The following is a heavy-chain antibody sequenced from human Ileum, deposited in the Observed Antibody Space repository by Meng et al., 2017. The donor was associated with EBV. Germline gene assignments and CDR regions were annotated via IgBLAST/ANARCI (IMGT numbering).Heavy chain of an antibody. D-gene: IGHD1/OR15-1a*01. CDR2: INPYDGDT. CDR3: ASKQYFFAY. CDR1: GYSFSRYV. V-gene: IGHV1-18*01. J-gene: IGHJ4*02. Sequence: QGQLVQSGAEVKKPGSSVKVSCKTSGYSFSRYVISRVRQAPGQGLEWVGWINPYDGDTNYAQKLQDRVTLTADTSTSTAYMELRSLRSDDTAVYYCASKQYFFAYWGQGTLVTVSS.